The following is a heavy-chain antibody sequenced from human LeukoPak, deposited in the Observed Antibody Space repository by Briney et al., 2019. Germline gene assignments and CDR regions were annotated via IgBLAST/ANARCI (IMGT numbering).Heavy chain of an antibody. J-gene: IGHJ4*02. CDR3: ARDHRRGSTGYDMPAD. CDR1: GYTFVDYY. Sequence: ASVKGSCKASGYTFVDYYLYWVRQAPGRGLEWMGWVNPRSGATNYAQKFQARVTMTRDTSINTAYMELSRLRSDDTAVYYCARDHRRGSTGYDMPADWGQGTLVTVSS. D-gene: IGHD5-12*01. V-gene: IGHV1-2*02. CDR2: VNPRSGAT.